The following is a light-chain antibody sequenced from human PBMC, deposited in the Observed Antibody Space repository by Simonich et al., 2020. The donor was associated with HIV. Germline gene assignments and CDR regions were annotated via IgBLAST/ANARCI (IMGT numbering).Light chain of an antibody. Sequence: DIQMTQSPSSLSASVGDRVTITCRASQGIYNSLALYQQRPGKAPKFLLYAASRLESGVPSRFSGSGSGTHYSLTISSLQPEDFATYYCQQLNSYPPFTFGPGTKVDIK. CDR3: QQLNSYPPFT. CDR1: QGIYNS. CDR2: AAS. J-gene: IGKJ3*01. V-gene: IGKV1-NL1*01.